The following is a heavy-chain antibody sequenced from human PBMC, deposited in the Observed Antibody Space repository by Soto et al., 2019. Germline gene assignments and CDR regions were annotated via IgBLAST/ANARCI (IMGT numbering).Heavy chain of an antibody. J-gene: IGHJ4*02. CDR3: ARGYGRNYDY. V-gene: IGHV3-64D*06. Sequence: SLRLSCSASGFTFSSYAMHWVRQAPGKGLEYVSAISSNGGSTYYADSVKGRFTISRDNSKNTLYLQMSSLRAEDTAVYYCARGYGRNYDYWGQGTLVTVSS. D-gene: IGHD5-18*01. CDR1: GFTFSSYA. CDR2: ISSNGGST.